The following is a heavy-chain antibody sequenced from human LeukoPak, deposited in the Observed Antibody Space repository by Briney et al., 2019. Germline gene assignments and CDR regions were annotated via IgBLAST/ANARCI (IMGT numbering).Heavy chain of an antibody. CDR2: IYYSGST. V-gene: IGHV4-59*08. CDR3: ARHLGNWLQPDY. CDR1: GGSISSYY. D-gene: IGHD5-24*01. J-gene: IGHJ4*02. Sequence: SETLSLTCTVSGGSISSYYWSWIRQPPGKGLEWIGYIYYSGSTNYNPSLKSRVTISVDTSKNQFSLKLSSVTAADTAVYYCARHLGNWLQPDYWGQGTLVTVSS.